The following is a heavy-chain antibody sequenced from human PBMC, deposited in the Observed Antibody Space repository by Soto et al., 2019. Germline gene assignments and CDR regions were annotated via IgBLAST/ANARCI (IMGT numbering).Heavy chain of an antibody. J-gene: IGHJ4*02. Sequence: QVQLVQSGAEVKKPGASVKVSCKASGYIFTSYGISWVGQAPGQGLAWMGWISGNKGNTNYAQKFQGRGSMAADPSTGTAYMELRSLRSDDTAVYYCAREHSSCGPNADEFWGQGTLVTVSS. CDR1: GYIFTSYG. CDR3: AREHSSCGPNADEF. CDR2: ISGNKGNT. D-gene: IGHD6-19*01. V-gene: IGHV1-18*01.